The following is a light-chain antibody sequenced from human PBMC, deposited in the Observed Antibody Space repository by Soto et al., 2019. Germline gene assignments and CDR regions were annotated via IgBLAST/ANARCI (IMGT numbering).Light chain of an antibody. CDR2: DVG. J-gene: IGLJ2*01. CDR3: CSYTTNSTL. CDR1: GTDVGGYNY. V-gene: IGLV2-14*01. Sequence: QSVLTQPASVSGSPGQSITISCTGTGTDVGGYNYVSWYQQHPGKAPKLMIYDVGNRPSGVSNRLSGSKSGNTASLTISGLQAEDEADYYCCSYTTNSTLFGGGTKLTVL.